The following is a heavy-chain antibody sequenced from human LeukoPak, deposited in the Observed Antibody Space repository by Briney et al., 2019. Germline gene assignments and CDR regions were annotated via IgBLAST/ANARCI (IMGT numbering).Heavy chain of an antibody. CDR2: ISAYNGNT. D-gene: IGHD4-11*01. CDR1: GYTFTSYG. V-gene: IGHV1-18*01. Sequence: ASVKVSCKASGYTFTSYGISWVRQAPGQGLEWMGWISAYNGNTNYAQKLQGRVTMTTDTSTSTAYMALRSLRSDDTAVYYCARDPAMTTVTTSWFDPWGQGTLVTVSS. J-gene: IGHJ5*02. CDR3: ARDPAMTTVTTSWFDP.